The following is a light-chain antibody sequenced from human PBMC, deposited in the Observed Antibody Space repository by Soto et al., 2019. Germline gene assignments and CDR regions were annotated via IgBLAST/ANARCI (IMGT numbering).Light chain of an antibody. CDR2: GAS. V-gene: IGKV3-15*01. CDR3: QQRGSWPQYT. CDR1: QSVSTS. J-gene: IGKJ4*01. Sequence: EIVMTQSPATLSVSPGERAILSCRASQSVSTSLAWYQQMPGQAPRLLISGASNRATGIPTRFSGSGSGTEFTLTISSLQSEDFAVYYCQQRGSWPQYTFGGGTKVDIK.